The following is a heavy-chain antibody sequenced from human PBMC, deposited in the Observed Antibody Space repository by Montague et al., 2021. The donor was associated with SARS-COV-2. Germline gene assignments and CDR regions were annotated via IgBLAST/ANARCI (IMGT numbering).Heavy chain of an antibody. CDR1: GFAFDDYA. D-gene: IGHD5-24*01. Sequence: SLRLSYAASGFAFDDYAMHWVRQVPGKGLEWVSGIHWNSNALGTADSVRGRFIISRDNAKSSLYLQMNSLRIEDTALYYCAKGRSGYNIRQVATLDFWGQGTRGTVST. J-gene: IGHJ4*02. V-gene: IGHV3-9*01. CDR2: IHWNSNAL. CDR3: AKGRSGYNIRQVATLDF.